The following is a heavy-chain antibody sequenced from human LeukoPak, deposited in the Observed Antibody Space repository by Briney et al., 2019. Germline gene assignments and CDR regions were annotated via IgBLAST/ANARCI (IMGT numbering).Heavy chain of an antibody. V-gene: IGHV3-30*18. D-gene: IGHD6-13*01. CDR1: GFTFSSYG. Sequence: GGSLRLSCAASGFTFSSYGMHWVRQAPGKGLEWVAVISYDGSNKYYADSVKGRFTISRDNSKNTLYLQMNSLRAKDTAVYYCAKDARPYSSSWDLSDWGQGTLVTVSS. CDR2: ISYDGSNK. J-gene: IGHJ4*02. CDR3: AKDARPYSSSWDLSD.